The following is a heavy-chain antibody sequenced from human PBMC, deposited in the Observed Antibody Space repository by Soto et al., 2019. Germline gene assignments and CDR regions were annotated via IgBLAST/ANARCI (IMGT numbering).Heavy chain of an antibody. D-gene: IGHD1-7*01. CDR3: AKSGGKWNYVALRCDY. J-gene: IGHJ4*02. V-gene: IGHV3-30*18. Sequence: QVQLVESGGGVVQPGRSLRLSCAASGFTFNTYDLYWVRQAPGKGLELVAVISYDGVNKYYADSVKGQFTISSDNSKNMLFLQMNSLRADDTAGYYCAKSGGKWNYVALRCDYWGQGTLVTVSS. CDR2: ISYDGVNK. CDR1: GFTFNTYD.